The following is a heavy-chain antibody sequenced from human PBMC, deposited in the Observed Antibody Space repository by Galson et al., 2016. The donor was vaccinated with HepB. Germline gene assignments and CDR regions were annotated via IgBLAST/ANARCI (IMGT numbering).Heavy chain of an antibody. CDR3: AKATNGHIVVVTAFDY. D-gene: IGHD2-21*02. CDR1: GFTFSNYA. CDR2: ITGGGGST. Sequence: SLRLSCAASGFTFSNYAMNWVRQAPQKGLEWVSAITGGGGSTYYADSVKGRFTISRDNSKNTLYLQMNSLRADDTAVYYCAKATNGHIVVVTAFDYWGQGTLVTVSS. V-gene: IGHV3-23*01. J-gene: IGHJ4*02.